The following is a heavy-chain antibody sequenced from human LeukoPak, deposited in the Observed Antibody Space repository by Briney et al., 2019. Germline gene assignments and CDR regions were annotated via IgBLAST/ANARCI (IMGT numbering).Heavy chain of an antibody. CDR2: FDPEDGET. Sequence: ASVKVSCKVSGYTLTELSMHWVRQAPGKGLEWMGGFDPEDGETIYAQKFQGRVTMTEDTSTDTAYMELSSLRSEDTAVYYCATGTVGPHYGSGSWDFDYWGQGTLVTVSS. D-gene: IGHD3-10*01. CDR1: GYTLTELS. J-gene: IGHJ4*02. CDR3: ATGTVGPHYGSGSWDFDY. V-gene: IGHV1-24*01.